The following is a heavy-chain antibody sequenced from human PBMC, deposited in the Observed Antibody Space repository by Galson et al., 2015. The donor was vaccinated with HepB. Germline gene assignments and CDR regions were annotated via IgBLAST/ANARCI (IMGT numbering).Heavy chain of an antibody. CDR3: ARDPGYCSSTSCYGKNDY. V-gene: IGHV4-34*01. CDR2: INHSGST. Sequence: ETLSLTCAVYGGSFSGYYWSWIRQPPGKGLEWIGEINHSGSTNYNPSLKSRVTISVDTSKNQFSLKLSSVTAADTAVYYCARDPGYCSSTSCYGKNDYWGQGTLVTVSS. J-gene: IGHJ4*02. D-gene: IGHD2-2*01. CDR1: GGSFSGYY.